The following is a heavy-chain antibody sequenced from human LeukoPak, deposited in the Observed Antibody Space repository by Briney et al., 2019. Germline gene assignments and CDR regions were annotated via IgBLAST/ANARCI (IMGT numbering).Heavy chain of an antibody. CDR3: ARVLSSGWYAPFDY. V-gene: IGHV3-33*01. CDR1: GFTFSSYG. CDR2: IWNDGSNK. J-gene: IGHJ4*02. Sequence: GGSLRLSCAASGFTFSSYGMHWVRQAPGKGLEWVAVIWNDGSNKYYADSVKGRFTISRDNSKNTLYLQMNSLRAEDTAVYYCARVLSSGWYAPFDYWGQGTLVTVSS. D-gene: IGHD6-19*01.